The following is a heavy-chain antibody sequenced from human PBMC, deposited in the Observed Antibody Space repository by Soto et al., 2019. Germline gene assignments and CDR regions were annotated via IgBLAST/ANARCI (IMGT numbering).Heavy chain of an antibody. Sequence: QVQLVQSGAEVKKPGSSVKVSCKASGGTFSSYTISWVRQAPGQGLEWMGRIIPILGIANYAQKFQGRVTITADKSTSTAYMELSSLRSEDTAVYYCARDRGRYCSGGSCYSFYYWGQGTLVTVSS. D-gene: IGHD2-15*01. J-gene: IGHJ4*02. CDR3: ARDRGRYCSGGSCYSFYY. V-gene: IGHV1-69*08. CDR1: GGTFSSYT. CDR2: IIPILGIA.